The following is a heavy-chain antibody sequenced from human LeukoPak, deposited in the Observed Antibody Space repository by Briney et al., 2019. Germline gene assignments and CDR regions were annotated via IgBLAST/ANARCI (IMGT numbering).Heavy chain of an antibody. CDR2: IIPIFGTA. D-gene: IGHD3-3*01. V-gene: IGHV1-69*05. J-gene: IGHJ6*03. Sequence: GASVKVSCKASGGTFSSYAISWVRQAPGQGLEWMGGIIPIFGTANYAQKLQGRVTMTTDTSTSTAYMELRSLRSDDTAVYYCARDALRFLEWLVPSYYYYYMDVWGKGTTDTVSS. CDR1: GGTFSSYA. CDR3: ARDALRFLEWLVPSYYYYYMDV.